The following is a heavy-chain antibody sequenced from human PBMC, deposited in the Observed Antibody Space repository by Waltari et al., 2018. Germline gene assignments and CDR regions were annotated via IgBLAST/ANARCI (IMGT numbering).Heavy chain of an antibody. J-gene: IGHJ2*01. CDR3: VGRFWYFDL. V-gene: IGHV3-23*01. Sequence: EVQLLESGGDLVQPGGSLRLSCTASGFTFINYAMSWVRQAPGKGLAWVSGISGSGGSTYYAASVNGRFAISRDNSKNVLYLQMNTLRVEDTAVYYCVGRFWYFDLWGRGTPVSVSS. D-gene: IGHD3-16*01. CDR2: ISGSGGST. CDR1: GFTFINYA.